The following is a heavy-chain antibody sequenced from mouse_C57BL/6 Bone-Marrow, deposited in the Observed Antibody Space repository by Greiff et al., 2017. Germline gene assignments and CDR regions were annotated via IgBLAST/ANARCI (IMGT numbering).Heavy chain of an antibody. CDR3: AKKSYDFYAMDY. D-gene: IGHD1-3*01. CDR1: GYTFTDYY. Sequence: VQLQQSGAELVRPGASVKLSCKASGYTFTDYYIHWVKQRPGQGLEWIARIYPGSGNTYYNEKFKGKATLTAEKSSSTAYRQLSSLTSEDSAVYFCAKKSYDFYAMDYWGQGTSGTVSS. J-gene: IGHJ4*01. CDR2: IYPGSGNT. V-gene: IGHV1-76*01.